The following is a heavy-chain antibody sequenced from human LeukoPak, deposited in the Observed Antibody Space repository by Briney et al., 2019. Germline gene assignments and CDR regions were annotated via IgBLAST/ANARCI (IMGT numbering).Heavy chain of an antibody. D-gene: IGHD3-10*01. J-gene: IGHJ4*02. CDR2: ISPSSSYI. CDR1: GFTFSNYG. CDR3: ARDRLAVVRGVSALDY. V-gene: IGHV3-21*01. Sequence: GGSLRLSCAASGFTFSNYGMNWVRQAPGKGLEWVSSISPSSSYIYYADSMKGRFTISRDNAKNSLYLQMNSLRAEDTAVYYCARDRLAVVRGVSALDYWGQGTLVTVSS.